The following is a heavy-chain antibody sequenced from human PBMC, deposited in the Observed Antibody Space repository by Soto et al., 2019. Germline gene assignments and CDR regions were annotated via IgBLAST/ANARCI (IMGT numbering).Heavy chain of an antibody. CDR1: GYTFHNYG. CDR3: ARGSESFDL. J-gene: IGHJ4*02. Sequence: QVPLMQSGPEVKKPGASVKVSCKASGYTFHNYGISWVRQVPGQGLEGMGWISGYNGNTNYAPKVQGRVTVTRDTSTATAYMELRSLRSDDTAIYYCARGSESFDLWGQGTLVTVSS. CDR2: ISGYNGNT. V-gene: IGHV1-18*01. D-gene: IGHD1-26*01.